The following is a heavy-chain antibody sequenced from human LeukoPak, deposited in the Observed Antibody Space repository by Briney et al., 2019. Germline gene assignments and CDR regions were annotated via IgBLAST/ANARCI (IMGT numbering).Heavy chain of an antibody. CDR1: GGSITGGSYY. CDR3: ARQGKYGSGTIVGP. V-gene: IGHV4-39*01. J-gene: IGHJ5*02. Sequence: SETLSLTCTVSGGSITGGSYYWAWIRQSPGKGLEWIGSIYYSGSTHYSSSLKSRVTISVDTSKKLFSLRLNSVTAADTAVYYCARQGKYGSGTIVGPWGQGTLVTVSS. CDR2: IYYSGST. D-gene: IGHD3-10*01.